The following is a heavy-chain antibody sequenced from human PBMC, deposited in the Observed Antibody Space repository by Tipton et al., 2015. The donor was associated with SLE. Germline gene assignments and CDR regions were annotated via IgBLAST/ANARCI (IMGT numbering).Heavy chain of an antibody. CDR2: IYHRGNS. D-gene: IGHD2-2*01. V-gene: IGHV4-38-2*02. CDR3: ARHSRYCDSNSCYAGKGMDV. Sequence: TLSLTCTVSDYSITIGNYWGWIRQPPGKGLEWIGSIYHRGNSYYNPSLKSRVTISVDTSKNQFSLRLRSVTAADTAVYYCARHSRYCDSNSCYAGKGMDVWGQGTTVTVSS. CDR1: DYSITIGNY. J-gene: IGHJ6*02.